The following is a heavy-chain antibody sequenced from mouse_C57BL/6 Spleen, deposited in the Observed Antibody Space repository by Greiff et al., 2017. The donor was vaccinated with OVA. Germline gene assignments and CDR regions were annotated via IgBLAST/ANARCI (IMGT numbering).Heavy chain of an antibody. CDR1: GYTFTSYW. D-gene: IGHD1-1*01. Sequence: QVQLQQPGAELVKPGASVKMSCKASGYTFTSYWITWVKQRPGQGLEWIGDIYPGSGSTNYTEKFTSKATLTVDTSSSTAYMQLSSLTSEDSAVYYCARSVGRPYYFDYWGQGTTRTVSS. CDR2: IYPGSGST. CDR3: ARSVGRPYYFDY. V-gene: IGHV1-55*01. J-gene: IGHJ2*01.